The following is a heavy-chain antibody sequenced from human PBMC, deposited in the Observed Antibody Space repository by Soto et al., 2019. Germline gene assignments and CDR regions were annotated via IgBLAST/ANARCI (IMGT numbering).Heavy chain of an antibody. CDR1: GFTFSSYA. D-gene: IGHD5-18*01. J-gene: IGHJ4*02. Sequence: EVHLLESGGNVVQPGGSLRLSCAASGFTFSSYAMNWVRQAPGKGLEWVSSISANGRNTYYADSVKGRFTISRDRSKNTLYLQLDILRVEDTAIYYCAKDLSSLGWLAFGAHFDSWGQGTLFTVSS. CDR3: AKDLSSLGWLAFGAHFDS. V-gene: IGHV3-23*01. CDR2: ISANGRNT.